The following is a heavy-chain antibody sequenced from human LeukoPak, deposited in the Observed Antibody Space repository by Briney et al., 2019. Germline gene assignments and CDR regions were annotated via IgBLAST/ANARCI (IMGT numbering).Heavy chain of an antibody. CDR3: AKGSPRTMES. J-gene: IGHJ4*02. Sequence: GGSLRLSCAGSGFTFSSYGMHWVRLAPGKGLEWVAFIPFDGSNKYYTDSLKGRFTISRDNSKNTLYLQMNSLGADDTAIYYCAKGSPRTMESWGQGTLVTVSS. CDR2: IPFDGSNK. V-gene: IGHV3-30*02. CDR1: GFTFSSYG. D-gene: IGHD4/OR15-4a*01.